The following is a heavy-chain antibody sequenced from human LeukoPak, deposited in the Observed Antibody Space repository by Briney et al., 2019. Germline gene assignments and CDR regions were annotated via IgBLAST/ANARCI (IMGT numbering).Heavy chain of an antibody. V-gene: IGHV3-74*01. Sequence: GGSLRLSCAASGFTFSSYWMHWVRQAPGKGLVWVSRINSDGSSTSYADSVKGRFTISRDNAKNTLYLPMHSLRAEDTGVYYCARDAADYDYVWGSYRSSPPDYWGQGTLVTVSS. D-gene: IGHD3-16*02. CDR1: GFTFSSYW. CDR2: INSDGSST. J-gene: IGHJ4*02. CDR3: ARDAADYDYVWGSYRSSPPDY.